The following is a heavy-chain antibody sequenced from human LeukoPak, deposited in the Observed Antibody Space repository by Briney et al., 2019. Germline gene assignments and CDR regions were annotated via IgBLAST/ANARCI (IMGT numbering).Heavy chain of an antibody. CDR3: ARRRLYYYGSGSPEYNWFDP. CDR2: IYYSGST. J-gene: IGHJ5*02. Sequence: SETLSLTCTVSGGSISSSSYYWGWIRQPPGKGPEWIGSIYYSGSTYYNPSLKSRVTISVDTSKNQFSLKLSSVTAADTAVYYCARRRLYYYGSGSPEYNWFDPWGQGTLVTVSS. D-gene: IGHD3-10*01. V-gene: IGHV4-39*01. CDR1: GGSISSSSYY.